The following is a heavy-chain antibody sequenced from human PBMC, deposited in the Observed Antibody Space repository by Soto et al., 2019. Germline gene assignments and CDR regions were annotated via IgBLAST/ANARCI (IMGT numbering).Heavy chain of an antibody. D-gene: IGHD2-15*01. CDR3: AREDIVVVVPYYYYGMDV. CDR2: IWYDGSNK. V-gene: IGHV3-33*08. CDR1: GFTFSSYG. J-gene: IGHJ6*02. Sequence: VQLVESGGGLVQPGGSLRLSCAASGFTFSSYGMHWVRQAPGKGLEWVAVIWYDGSNKYYADSVKGRFTISRDNSKNTLYLQMNSLRAEDTAVYYCAREDIVVVVPYYYYGMDVWGQGTTVTVSS.